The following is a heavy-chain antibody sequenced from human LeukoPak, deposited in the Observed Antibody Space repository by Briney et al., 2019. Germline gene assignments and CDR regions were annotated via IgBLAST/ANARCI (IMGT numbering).Heavy chain of an antibody. D-gene: IGHD3-22*01. CDR2: ISYDGSNK. Sequence: PPGGSLRLSCAASGFTFSSYGMHWVRQAPGKGLEWVAVISYDGSNKYYADSVKGRFTISRDNSKNTLYLQMNSLRAEDTAVYYCANWPDYDSSGYLFDYWGQGTLVTVSS. CDR3: ANWPDYDSSGYLFDY. CDR1: GFTFSSYG. V-gene: IGHV3-30*18. J-gene: IGHJ4*02.